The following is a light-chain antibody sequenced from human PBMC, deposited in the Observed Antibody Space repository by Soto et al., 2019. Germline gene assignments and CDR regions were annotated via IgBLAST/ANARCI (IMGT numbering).Light chain of an antibody. CDR2: EGN. V-gene: IGLV2-23*01. CDR3: CSYAGSGTWV. J-gene: IGLJ3*02. Sequence: QSALTQPASVSGSPGQSITISCTGTSSDVGNYNLVSWYQQHPGKAPKLMVYEGNKRPSGVSNRFSGSKSGNTASLTVSGLQAEDEAYYYCCSYAGSGTWVFGGGTKLTVL. CDR1: SSDVGNYNL.